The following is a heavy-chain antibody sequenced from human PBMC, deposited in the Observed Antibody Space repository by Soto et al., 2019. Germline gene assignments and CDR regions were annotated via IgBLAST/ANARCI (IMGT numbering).Heavy chain of an antibody. CDR1: GGSFSSYE. CDR2: IIPIFGTA. J-gene: IGHJ4*02. CDR3: ATPQAMSY. V-gene: IGHV1-69*01. Sequence: GXSVKVSCNASGGSFSSYEISWLRHTPGQGLEWLGGIIPIFGTANYAQKFQGRVTITADESTSTAYMELSSLRSEDTAVYYCATPQAMSYWGQGTLVTVSS.